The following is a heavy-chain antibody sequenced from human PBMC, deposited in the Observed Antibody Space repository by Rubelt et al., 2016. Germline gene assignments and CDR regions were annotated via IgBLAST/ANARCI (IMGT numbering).Heavy chain of an antibody. D-gene: IGHD6-13*01. J-gene: IGHJ6*02. Sequence: QVQLRQWGEGLLKPSETLSLTCAVYDGSFSAYYWSWIRPPPGKGLEWIGEITHSGRTYYTASLQSPDSIYVDPSKTQFSLKLSSMTAADTAVYYCGLAPPSHGRRYGMDVWGQGTTVTVSS. CDR3: GLAPPSHGRRYGMDV. V-gene: IGHV4-34*01. CDR1: DGSFSAYY. CDR2: ITHSGRT.